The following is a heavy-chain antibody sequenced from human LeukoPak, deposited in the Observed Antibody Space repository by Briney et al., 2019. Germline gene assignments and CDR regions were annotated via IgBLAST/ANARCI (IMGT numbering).Heavy chain of an antibody. CDR2: IYYSGST. Sequence: PSETLSLTCTVSGGSISSSNYYWGWIRQPPGKGLEWIGSIYYSGSTYYNPSLKSRVTISVDTSKNQFSLKLSSVTAADTAVYYCARDGAAAGHYWGQGTLVTVSS. J-gene: IGHJ4*02. CDR3: ARDGAAAGHY. CDR1: GGSISSSNYY. V-gene: IGHV4-39*07. D-gene: IGHD6-13*01.